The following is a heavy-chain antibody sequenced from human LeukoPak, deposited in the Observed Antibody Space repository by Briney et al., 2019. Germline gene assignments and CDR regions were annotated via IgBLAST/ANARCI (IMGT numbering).Heavy chain of an antibody. Sequence: GASLRLSCAASGFIFRNYAMSWVRQAPGKGLEWVSAITGSGDTTYYADSVKGRFSISRDNSKNTLYVEMNTLRAEDTAVYYCAKWGDYDILTGYYVSDFWGQGTLVTVSS. J-gene: IGHJ4*02. CDR1: GFIFRNYA. CDR2: ITGSGDTT. CDR3: AKWGDYDILTGYYVSDF. V-gene: IGHV3-23*01. D-gene: IGHD3-9*01.